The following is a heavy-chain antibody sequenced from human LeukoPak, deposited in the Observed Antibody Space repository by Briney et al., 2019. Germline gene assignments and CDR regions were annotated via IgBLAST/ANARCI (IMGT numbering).Heavy chain of an antibody. J-gene: IGHJ4*02. Sequence: QSGGSLRLSCAASGFIFSDSAVHWVRQASGTGLEWVGRIRNKANSYATAYTASMEGRFTISRDDSKNTGYLQMNSLRSEDTAVYYCRFLTSNSDFWGQGILVTVSS. CDR2: IRNKANSYAT. V-gene: IGHV3-73*01. D-gene: IGHD2/OR15-2a*01. CDR3: RFLTSNSDF. CDR1: GFIFSDSA.